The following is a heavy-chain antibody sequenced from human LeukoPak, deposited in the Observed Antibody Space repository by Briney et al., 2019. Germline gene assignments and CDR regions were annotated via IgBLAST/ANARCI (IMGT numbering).Heavy chain of an antibody. CDR2: IYYSGRT. D-gene: IGHD3-3*01. J-gene: IGHJ4*02. V-gene: IGHV4-31*03. CDR3: AREGRTKSGIDY. CDR1: GGSISSGGYY. Sequence: SETLSLTCTVSGGSISSGGYYWSWIRQHPGKGLEWIGYIYYSGRTYYNPSLKSRVTISVDTSKNQFSLKLSSVTAADTAVYYCAREGRTKSGIDYWGQGTLVTVSS.